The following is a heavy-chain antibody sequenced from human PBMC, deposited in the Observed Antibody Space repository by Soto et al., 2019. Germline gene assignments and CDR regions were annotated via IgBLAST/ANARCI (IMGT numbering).Heavy chain of an antibody. CDR1: GGTFSSYA. CDR3: ARVSTPLGRGGDYYDSSGYLPADWYFDL. CDR2: IIPIFGTA. D-gene: IGHD3-22*01. Sequence: QVQLVQSGAEVKKPGSSVKVSCKASGGTFSSYAISWVRQAPGQGLEWMGGIIPIFGTANYAQKFQGRVTITADESTSTAYMELSSLRSEDTAVYYCARVSTPLGRGGDYYDSSGYLPADWYFDLWGRGTLVTVSS. J-gene: IGHJ2*01. V-gene: IGHV1-69*01.